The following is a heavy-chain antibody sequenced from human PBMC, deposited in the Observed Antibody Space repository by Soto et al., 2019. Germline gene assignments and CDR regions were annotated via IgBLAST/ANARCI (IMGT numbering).Heavy chain of an antibody. J-gene: IGHJ2*01. CDR1: GDSISNYH. CDR3: ARDPSRWYFDL. Sequence: SETLSLTCTVSGDSISNYHWNWIRQPPGKGLEWIGFIYYTGSTNYNPSLKSRVTISLDPSKNQFSLKLNSVTTADTAVYYCARDPSRWYFDLWGRGTLVTVSS. CDR2: IYYTGST. V-gene: IGHV4-59*01.